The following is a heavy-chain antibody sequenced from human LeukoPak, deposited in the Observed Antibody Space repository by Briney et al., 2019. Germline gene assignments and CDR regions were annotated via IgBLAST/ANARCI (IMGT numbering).Heavy chain of an antibody. J-gene: IGHJ5*02. CDR2: INHSGST. Sequence: SETLSLTCAVYGGSFSGYYWSWIRQPPGKGLEWIGEINHSGSTNYNPSLKSRVTISVDTSENQFSLKLSSVTAADTAVYYCARGYYDFWSGYYTNWFDPWGQGTLVTVSS. D-gene: IGHD3-3*01. CDR1: GGSFSGYY. V-gene: IGHV4-34*01. CDR3: ARGYYDFWSGYYTNWFDP.